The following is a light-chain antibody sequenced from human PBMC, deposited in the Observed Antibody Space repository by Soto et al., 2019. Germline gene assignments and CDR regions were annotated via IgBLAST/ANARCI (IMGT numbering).Light chain of an antibody. Sequence: QSALTQPASVSGSPGQSITISCTGTSSDVGGYNYVSWYQHHPGKAPKLMSYDVTNRPSGVSNRFSGSKSGNTASLTISGLQAEDEADYYCTSYTTSSPYLVFGGGTNLTVL. V-gene: IGLV2-14*03. CDR2: DVT. CDR1: SSDVGGYNY. J-gene: IGLJ3*02. CDR3: TSYTTSSPYLV.